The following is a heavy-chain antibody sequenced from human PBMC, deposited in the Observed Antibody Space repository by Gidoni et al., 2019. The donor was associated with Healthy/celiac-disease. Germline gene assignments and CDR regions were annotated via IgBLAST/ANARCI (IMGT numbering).Heavy chain of an antibody. Sequence: QVQLQQWGAGLLKPSETLSLTCAVSGGSFSGYYWSWISQPPGKGLEWIGEINHSGSTNYNPSLKSRVTISVDTSKNQFSLKLSSVTAADTAVYYCARGGNCGGDCLNWFDPWGQGTLVTVSS. CDR1: GGSFSGYY. J-gene: IGHJ5*02. CDR3: ARGGNCGGDCLNWFDP. V-gene: IGHV4-34*01. CDR2: INHSGST. D-gene: IGHD2-21*02.